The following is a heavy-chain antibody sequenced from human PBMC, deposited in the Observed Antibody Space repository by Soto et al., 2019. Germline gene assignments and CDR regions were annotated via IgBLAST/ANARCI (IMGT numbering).Heavy chain of an antibody. D-gene: IGHD3-9*01. Sequence: QVQLVQSGAEVKKPGASEKVSCKASGYTFTSYDINWVRQATGQGLEWMGWMDPNSGNTGYAQKFQGIVTMTRNTSISTAYMELSSLRSEDMAVYYCARGRGYDNLTGPEGEIDYWGQGTLVTVSS. V-gene: IGHV1-8*01. CDR2: MDPNSGNT. CDR3: ARGRGYDNLTGPEGEIDY. J-gene: IGHJ4*02. CDR1: GYTFTSYD.